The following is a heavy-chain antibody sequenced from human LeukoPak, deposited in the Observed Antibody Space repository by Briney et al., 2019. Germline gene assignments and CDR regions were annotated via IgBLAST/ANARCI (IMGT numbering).Heavy chain of an antibody. CDR2: ISGSGGRT. D-gene: IGHD3-10*01. V-gene: IGHV3-23*01. Sequence: GGSLRLSCAASGFTFSNYAMRWVRQAPGKGLEWVSVISGSGGRTYYADSVKGRFTISRDNSKNTLFLQMNSLRAEDTAAYYCAKNYYGSGSSSLDYWGQGTLVTVSS. CDR1: GFTFSNYA. CDR3: AKNYYGSGSSSLDY. J-gene: IGHJ4*01.